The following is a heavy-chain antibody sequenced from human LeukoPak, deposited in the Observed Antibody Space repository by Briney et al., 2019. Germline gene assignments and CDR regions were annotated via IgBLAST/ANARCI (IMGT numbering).Heavy chain of an antibody. V-gene: IGHV3-21*01. J-gene: IGHJ4*02. CDR2: ISSSSVYI. Sequence: PGGSLRLSCAASGFTLSSYSMNWVRQSPGKGLEWVSTISSSSVYIYYADSVKSRFTISRDNAKNSLSLQMNRLRAEDTAVYYCARGWSSDFDFWGQGTLVTVSS. CDR1: GFTLSSYS. CDR3: ARGWSSDFDF. D-gene: IGHD3-10*01.